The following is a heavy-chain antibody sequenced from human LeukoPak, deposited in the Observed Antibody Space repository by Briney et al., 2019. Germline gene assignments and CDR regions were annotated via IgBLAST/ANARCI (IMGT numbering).Heavy chain of an antibody. D-gene: IGHD3-22*01. Sequence: GGSLRLSCAASGFTFSSYSMNWVRQAPGKGLEWVANIKQDGSEKYYVDSVKGRFTISRDNAKNSLYLQMNSLRAEDTAVYYCASHGITMIVVAPDDAFDIWGQGTMVTVSS. V-gene: IGHV3-7*01. CDR3: ASHGITMIVVAPDDAFDI. CDR2: IKQDGSEK. J-gene: IGHJ3*02. CDR1: GFTFSSYS.